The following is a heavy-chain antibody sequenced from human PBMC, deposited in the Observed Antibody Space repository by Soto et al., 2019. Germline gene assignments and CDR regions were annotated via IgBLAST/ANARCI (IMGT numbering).Heavy chain of an antibody. CDR1: GFTFSSYA. CDR2: ISGSGGST. CDR3: ARSDFWSGRGFDY. D-gene: IGHD3-3*01. Sequence: GGSLRLSCAASGFTFSSYAMSWVRQAPGKGLEWVSAISGSGGSTYYADSVKGRFTISRDNSRNTLYLQMNSLRAEDTAVYYCARSDFWSGRGFDYWGQGTLVTVSS. V-gene: IGHV3-23*01. J-gene: IGHJ4*02.